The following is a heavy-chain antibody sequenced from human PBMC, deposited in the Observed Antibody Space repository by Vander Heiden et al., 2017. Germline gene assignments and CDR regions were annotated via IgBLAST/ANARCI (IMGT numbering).Heavy chain of an antibody. CDR3: ATDNRRVVRGDIFDY. CDR2: LSDSGGRT. V-gene: IGHV3-23*01. J-gene: IGHJ4*02. Sequence: EVQLLESGGGLVQPGGSLRLSCAASGFSFSSYTMTWVRQAPGKGLEWVSSLSDSGGRTYYADSVQGRFTISRDNSKNTLYLQMSSLRAEDTALYYCATDNRRVVRGDIFDYWGQGTLVTVSS. D-gene: IGHD3-10*01. CDR1: GFSFSSYT.